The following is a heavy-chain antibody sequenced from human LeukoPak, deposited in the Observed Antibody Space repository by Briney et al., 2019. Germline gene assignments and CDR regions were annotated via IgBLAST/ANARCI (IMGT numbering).Heavy chain of an antibody. CDR3: AKDLGERAYDWSRYYFDF. D-gene: IGHD5-12*01. CDR2: ITVSGGGT. CDR1: GFTFSSYA. V-gene: IGHV3-23*01. Sequence: GGSLRLFCATSGFTFSSYAMSWVRQAPGKGLEWVSAITVSGGGTYYADSVKGRFTISRDNSKNTLFLQMNSLRAEDTAVYYCAKDLGERAYDWSRYYFDFWGQGTLVTVSS. J-gene: IGHJ4*02.